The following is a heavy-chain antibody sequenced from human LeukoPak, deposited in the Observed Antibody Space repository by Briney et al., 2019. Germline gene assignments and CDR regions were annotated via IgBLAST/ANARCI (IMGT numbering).Heavy chain of an antibody. J-gene: IGHJ5*02. D-gene: IGHD2-21*02. CDR2: ISHSGNT. CDR3: AKARDVCGGGCPEVANWFDP. CDR1: GASIGSRGYY. Sequence: SQTLSLTCTVSGASIGSRGYYWTWLRQHPGTGLEWIGYISHSGNTYYNPSLKNRVIISLDTSNNHFSLRLNSVTAADTAVYYCAKARDVCGGGCPEVANWFDPWGQGTLVTVSS. V-gene: IGHV4-31*03.